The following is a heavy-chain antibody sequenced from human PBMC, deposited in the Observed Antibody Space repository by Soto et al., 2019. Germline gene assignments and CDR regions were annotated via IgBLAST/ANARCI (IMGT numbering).Heavy chain of an antibody. D-gene: IGHD5-12*01. Sequence: GGSLRLSCAASGFSFSTYDMNWVRQAPGKGLEWVSYISGGSSRIFYADSVKGRFTISRDNAKNSLYLQMNSPRDEDTGVYYCARVIYGGWSTIKDYYYYAMDVWGQGTTVTV. J-gene: IGHJ6*02. CDR2: ISGGSSRI. V-gene: IGHV3-48*02. CDR1: GFSFSTYD. CDR3: ARVIYGGWSTIKDYYYYAMDV.